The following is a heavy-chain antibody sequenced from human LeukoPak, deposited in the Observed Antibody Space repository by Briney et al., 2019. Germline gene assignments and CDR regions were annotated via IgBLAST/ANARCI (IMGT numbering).Heavy chain of an antibody. D-gene: IGHD3-22*01. CDR2: INPHSGGT. CDR1: GYTFTAYY. J-gene: IGHJ4*02. V-gene: IGHV1-2*02. Sequence: ASVQVSCKASGYTFTAYYIHWVRQAPGQGLEWMGWINPHSGGTDYARSFQGRVTMTRDMSTNTAFMELNSLRAEDTAVYYCASNKEVFYDSSGGYWGQGTLVTVSS. CDR3: ASNKEVFYDSSGGY.